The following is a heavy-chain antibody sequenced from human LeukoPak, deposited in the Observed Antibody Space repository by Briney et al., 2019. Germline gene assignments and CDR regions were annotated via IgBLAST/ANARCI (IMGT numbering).Heavy chain of an antibody. D-gene: IGHD6-19*01. J-gene: IGHJ3*02. CDR2: IYYSGST. CDR3: AKAVAGSYDAFDI. V-gene: IGHV4-59*01. Sequence: SETLSLTCTVSGGSISSYYWSWIRQPPRKGLEWIGYIYYSGSTNYNPSLKSRVTISVDTSKNQFSLKLSSVTAADTAVYYCAKAVAGSYDAFDIWGQGTMVTVSS. CDR1: GGSISSYY.